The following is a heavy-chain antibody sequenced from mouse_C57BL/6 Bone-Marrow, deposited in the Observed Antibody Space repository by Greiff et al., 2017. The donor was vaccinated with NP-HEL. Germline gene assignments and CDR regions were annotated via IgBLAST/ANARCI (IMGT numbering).Heavy chain of an antibody. CDR1: GFTFSSYA. V-gene: IGHV5-4*01. CDR2: ISDGGSYT. J-gene: IGHJ3*01. CDR3: ARDGDYYGSSYGFAY. Sequence: EVKVVESGGGLVKPGGSLKLSCAASGFTFSSYAMSWVRQTPGKRLEWVATISDGGSYTYYPDNVKGRFTISRDNAKNNLYLQMSQLKSEDTAMYYCARDGDYYGSSYGFAYWGQGTLVTVSA. D-gene: IGHD1-1*01.